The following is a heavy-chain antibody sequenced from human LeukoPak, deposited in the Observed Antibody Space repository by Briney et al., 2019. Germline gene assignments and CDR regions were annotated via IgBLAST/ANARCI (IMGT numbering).Heavy chain of an antibody. V-gene: IGHV1-69*05. J-gene: IGHJ4*02. D-gene: IGHD3-22*01. Sequence: SVKVSCKASGGTFSSYAISWVRQAPGQGLEWMGRIIPIFGTANYAQKFQGRVTITTDESTSTAYMELSSLRSEDTAVYYCARGPWDYDSSGYPEYWGQGTLVTVSS. CDR2: IIPIFGTA. CDR1: GGTFSSYA. CDR3: ARGPWDYDSSGYPEY.